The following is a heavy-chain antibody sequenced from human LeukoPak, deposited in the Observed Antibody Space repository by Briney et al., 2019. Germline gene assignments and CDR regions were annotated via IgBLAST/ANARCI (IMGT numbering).Heavy chain of an antibody. J-gene: IGHJ4*02. CDR3: ARPNTYYYGSGRQFDY. CDR2: INHSGST. V-gene: IGHV4-34*01. Sequence: PSETLSLTCAVYGGSFSGYYWSWIRQPPGKGLEWIGEINHSGSTNYNPSHKSRVTISVDTSKNQFSLKLSSVTAADTAVYYCARPNTYYYGSGRQFDYWGQGTLVTVSS. D-gene: IGHD3-10*01. CDR1: GGSFSGYY.